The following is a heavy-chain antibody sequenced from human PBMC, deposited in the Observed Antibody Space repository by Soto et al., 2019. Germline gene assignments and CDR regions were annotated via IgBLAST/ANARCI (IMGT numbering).Heavy chain of an antibody. Sequence: PGGSLRLSCAASGFTFSSYSMNWVRQAPGKGLEWVSSISSSSSYIYHADSVKGRLTISRDNAKNSLYLQMNSLRAEDTAVYYCAREMIVTPPLDYWGQGTLVTVSS. J-gene: IGHJ4*02. CDR2: ISSSSSYI. CDR3: AREMIVTPPLDY. CDR1: GFTFSSYS. D-gene: IGHD3-22*01. V-gene: IGHV3-21*01.